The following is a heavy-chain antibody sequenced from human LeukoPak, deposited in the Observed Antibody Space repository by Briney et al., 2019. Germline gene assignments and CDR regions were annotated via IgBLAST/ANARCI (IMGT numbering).Heavy chain of an antibody. Sequence: ASVKVSCKASGYTFTSYDINWVRQATGQGLEWMGGMNHNSGNTGYAQNFQGRVTMTRYTSISTAYMELSSLRSEDTAVYYCAREGEYGWFDPWGQGTLVTVSS. V-gene: IGHV1-8*01. CDR3: AREGEYGWFDP. J-gene: IGHJ5*02. CDR1: GYTFTSYD. D-gene: IGHD2/OR15-2a*01. CDR2: MNHNSGNT.